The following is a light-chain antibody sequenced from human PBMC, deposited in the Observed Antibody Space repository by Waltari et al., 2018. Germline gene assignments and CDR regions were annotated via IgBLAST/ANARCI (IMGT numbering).Light chain of an antibody. CDR2: RSN. CDR3: AAWDDTLSGVV. CDR1: ISNIGSTS. V-gene: IGLV1-44*01. J-gene: IGLJ2*01. Sequence: QSVVTQPPSASGTPGQTVTISCFGSISNIGSTSVNWYQHLPGTAPRLLIYRSNERPSRVPDRFSGSKSGTSASLAISGLQSEDEADYYCAAWDDTLSGVVFGGGTKLTVL.